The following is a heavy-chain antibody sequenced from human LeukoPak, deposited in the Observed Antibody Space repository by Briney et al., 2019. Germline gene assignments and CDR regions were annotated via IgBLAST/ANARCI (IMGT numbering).Heavy chain of an antibody. CDR3: ARQGDGYNRPFDY. V-gene: IGHV5-51*01. D-gene: IGHD5-24*01. J-gene: IGHJ4*02. Sequence: GESLKISCKGSGYSFTSYWIGWVRQMPGKGLEWMGIIYPGDSDTTYSPSFQGQVTISADKSTSTAYLQWSSLKASDTAVYYCARQGDGYNRPFDYWGRGTLVTVSS. CDR2: IYPGDSDT. CDR1: GYSFTSYW.